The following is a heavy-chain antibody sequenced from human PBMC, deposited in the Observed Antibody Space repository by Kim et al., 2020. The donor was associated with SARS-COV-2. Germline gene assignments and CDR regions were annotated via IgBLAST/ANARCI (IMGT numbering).Heavy chain of an antibody. CDR1: GYTFTGYY. CDR2: INPNSGGT. Sequence: ASVKVSCKASGYTFTGYYMHWVRQAPGQGLEWMGWINPNSGGTNYAQKFQGRVTMTRDTSISTAYMELSRLRSDDTAVYYCALILYSSSWYAFDYWGQGTLVTFSS. CDR3: ALILYSSSWYAFDY. V-gene: IGHV1-2*02. D-gene: IGHD6-13*01. J-gene: IGHJ4*01.